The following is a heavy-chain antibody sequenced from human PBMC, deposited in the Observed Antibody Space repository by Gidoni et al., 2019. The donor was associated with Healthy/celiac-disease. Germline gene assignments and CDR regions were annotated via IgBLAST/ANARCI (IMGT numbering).Heavy chain of an antibody. Sequence: QVQLVDSGGGLVQPGGSLSLSCAASGFTFSDYYLSWIRKAPGTGRGGVSNMSRSGSTIYYADHVKGGFTNARDNAKKEMYLKMNSLRAEETAVYYWARLGGEGSTVTAYGMDVWGQGTTVTVSS. CDR2: MSRSGSTI. V-gene: IGHV3-11*01. CDR1: GFTFSDYY. J-gene: IGHJ6*02. CDR3: ARLGGEGSTVTAYGMDV. D-gene: IGHD2-21*02.